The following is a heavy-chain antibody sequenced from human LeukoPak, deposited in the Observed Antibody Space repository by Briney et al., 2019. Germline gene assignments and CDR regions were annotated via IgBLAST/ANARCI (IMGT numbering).Heavy chain of an antibody. CDR1: GYTFTGQY. CDR2: INPKTGDT. Sequence: ASVKVSCKASGYTFTGQYLDWARQSPGQGLEWMGWINPKTGDTDSAQNFQGRVTMTRDTSITTVYMELSSLTSDDTAVYYCARGYYGMDVWGQGTTVTVSS. J-gene: IGHJ6*02. CDR3: ARGYYGMDV. V-gene: IGHV1-2*02.